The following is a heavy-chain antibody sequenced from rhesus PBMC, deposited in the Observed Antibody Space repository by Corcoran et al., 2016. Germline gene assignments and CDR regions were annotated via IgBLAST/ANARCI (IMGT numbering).Heavy chain of an antibody. V-gene: IGHV4-122*02. D-gene: IGHD6-13*01. Sequence: QVQLQESGPGLVKPSETLSLTCAVSGGSLSSSYYYWIWLRQAPGKGLEWIGYISYSGSTSYNPSLKNRVTISKDTSKNQFSLKVRSVTAAETAVYYCARAPYSSWIGSSLDSWGQGVVVTVSS. CDR2: ISYSGST. CDR3: ARAPYSSWIGSSLDS. J-gene: IGHJ6*01. CDR1: GGSLSSSYYY.